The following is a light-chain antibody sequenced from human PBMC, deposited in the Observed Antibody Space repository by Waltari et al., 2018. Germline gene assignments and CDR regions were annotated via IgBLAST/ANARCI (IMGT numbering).Light chain of an antibody. V-gene: IGLV2-8*01. J-gene: IGLJ2*01. Sequence: QSALTQPPSASGSPGQSVTISCTGTSSDVGGYNYVSWYQQHPGKAPKLMIYEVSKRPSGVPGRFSGSKSGNTASLTVSGLQAEDEADYYCSSYAGTDVVFGGGTKLTVL. CDR3: SSYAGTDVV. CDR1: SSDVGGYNY. CDR2: EVS.